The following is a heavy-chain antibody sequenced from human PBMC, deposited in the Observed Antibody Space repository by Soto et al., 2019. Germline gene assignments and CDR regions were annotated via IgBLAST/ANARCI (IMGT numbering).Heavy chain of an antibody. CDR1: GYTFTSYG. J-gene: IGHJ4*02. V-gene: IGHV1-18*01. CDR3: ARDMNGSGSYLHSYYFGY. Sequence: ASVKVSCKASGYTFTSYGISWVRQAPGQGLEWMGWISAYNGNTNYAQKLQGRVTMTTDTSTSTAYMELRSLRSDDTAVYYCARDMNGSGSYLHSYYFGYWGQGTLVTVSS. CDR2: ISAYNGNT. D-gene: IGHD3-10*01.